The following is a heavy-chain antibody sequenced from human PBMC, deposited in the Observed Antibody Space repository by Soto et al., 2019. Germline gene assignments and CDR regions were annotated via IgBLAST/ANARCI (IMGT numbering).Heavy chain of an antibody. CDR3: AKDSMKSEGWLQHWANAFDI. CDR2: ISGSGGST. D-gene: IGHD5-12*01. J-gene: IGHJ3*02. Sequence: PGGSLRLSCAASGFTFSSYAMSWVRQAPGKGLEWVSAISGSGGSTYYADSVKGRFTISRDNSKNTLYLQMNSLRAEDTAVYYCAKDSMKSEGWLQHWANAFDIWGQGTMVTVSS. CDR1: GFTFSSYA. V-gene: IGHV3-23*01.